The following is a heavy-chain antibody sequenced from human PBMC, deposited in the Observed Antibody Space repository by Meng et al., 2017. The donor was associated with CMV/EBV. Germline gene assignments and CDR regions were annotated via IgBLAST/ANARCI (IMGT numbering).Heavy chain of an antibody. CDR2: IYYSGST. V-gene: IGHV4-59*12. Sequence: SETLSLTCTVSGGSISSYYWSWIRQPPGKGLEWIGYIYYSGSTNYNPSLKSRVTISVDTSKNQFSLKLSSVTAADTAVYYCAGEHVPYSSSWYYFDYWGQGTLVTVSS. CDR3: AGEHVPYSSSWYYFDY. D-gene: IGHD6-13*01. J-gene: IGHJ4*02. CDR1: GGSISSYY.